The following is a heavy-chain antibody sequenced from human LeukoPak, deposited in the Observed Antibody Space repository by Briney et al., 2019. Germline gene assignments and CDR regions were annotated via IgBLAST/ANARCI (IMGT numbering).Heavy chain of an antibody. Sequence: GGSLRLSCAASGFTFSSYAMSWVRQSTGKGLECVSSTSGDGGATYYSNSVKGRFTISRDNSKNTLYLQMNSLRAEDTAVYYCARDQVVRGVTYAFDIWGQGTMVTVSS. CDR3: ARDQVVRGVTYAFDI. CDR1: GFTFSSYA. CDR2: TSGDGGAT. D-gene: IGHD3-10*01. J-gene: IGHJ3*02. V-gene: IGHV3-23*01.